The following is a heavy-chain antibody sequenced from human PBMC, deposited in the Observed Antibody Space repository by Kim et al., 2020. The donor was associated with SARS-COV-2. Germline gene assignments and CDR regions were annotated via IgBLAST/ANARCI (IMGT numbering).Heavy chain of an antibody. Sequence: GGSLRLSCAASGFTVSSNYMSWVRQAPGKGLEWVSVIYSGGSTYYADSVKGRFTISRDNSKNTLYLQMNSLRAEDTAVYYCAYSGYPSIKGTDYWGQGTLFTVSS. V-gene: IGHV3-66*02. CDR1: GFTVSSNY. CDR2: IYSGGST. CDR3: AYSGYPSIKGTDY. J-gene: IGHJ4*02. D-gene: IGHD5-12*01.